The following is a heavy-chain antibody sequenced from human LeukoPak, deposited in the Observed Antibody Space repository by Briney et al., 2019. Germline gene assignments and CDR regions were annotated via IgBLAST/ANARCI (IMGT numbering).Heavy chain of an antibody. CDR3: ARASPPSITMVRGVRFDY. CDR2: IYYSGST. J-gene: IGHJ4*02. D-gene: IGHD3-10*01. V-gene: IGHV4-39*01. CDR1: GGSISSSSYY. Sequence: PSETLSLTCTVSGGSISSSSYYWGWIRQPPGKGLEWIGSIYYSGSTYYNPSLKSRVTISVDTSKNQFSLKLSSVTAADTAVYYCARASPPSITMVRGVRFDYWGQGTLVTVSS.